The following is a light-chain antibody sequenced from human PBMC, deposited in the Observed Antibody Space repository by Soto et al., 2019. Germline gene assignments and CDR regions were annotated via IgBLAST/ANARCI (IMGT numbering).Light chain of an antibody. V-gene: IGKV3-20*01. CDR3: QQYGSSSIT. CDR2: GAS. Sequence: EIVLTQSPGTLSLSPGERATLSCRASQSVNTNYLAWYQQKSGQAPRLLIYGASSRATGIPDRFSGTGSGTDFTLSISRLEPEPFAAYYCQQYGSSSITFGQETRLEIK. J-gene: IGKJ5*01. CDR1: QSVNTNY.